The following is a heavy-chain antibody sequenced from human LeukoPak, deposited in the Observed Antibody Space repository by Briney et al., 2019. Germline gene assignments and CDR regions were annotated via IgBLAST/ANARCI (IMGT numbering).Heavy chain of an antibody. CDR2: ISAYNGNT. CDR1: GYTFTSCG. CDR3: ARDPPGVRYGRPIFDF. J-gene: IGHJ4*02. D-gene: IGHD2-8*01. V-gene: IGHV1-18*01. Sequence: ASVKVSCKASGYTFTSCGINWVRQAPGQGLEWMGWISAYNGNTNYAQKFQGRVTMTRDKSISTAYMELYSLRSDDTAVYYCARDPPGVRYGRPIFDFWGQGTLVTVSS.